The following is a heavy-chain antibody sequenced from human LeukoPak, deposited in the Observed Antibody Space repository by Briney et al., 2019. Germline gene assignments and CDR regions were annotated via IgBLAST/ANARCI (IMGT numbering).Heavy chain of an antibody. V-gene: IGHV1-18*01. Sequence: VASVKVSCKASGYTLTTYAVSWVRQAPGQGLEWMGWISTYNGNTEYVKSLQGRVTMTTDTSSSTAYMELRGLKSDDTAVYYCARFWTGYLPDYWGQGTLVTVSS. CDR1: GYTLTTYA. CDR3: ARFWTGYLPDY. CDR2: ISTYNGNT. D-gene: IGHD3/OR15-3a*01. J-gene: IGHJ4*02.